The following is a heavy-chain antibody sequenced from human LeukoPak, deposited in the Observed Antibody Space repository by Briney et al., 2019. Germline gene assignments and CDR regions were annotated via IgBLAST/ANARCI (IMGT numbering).Heavy chain of an antibody. J-gene: IGHJ4*02. Sequence: GSVKVSFKASGYPFTAYYMHWVRQAPGQGLEWMGWINPDSGGTKYAQKFQDRVTMTRDTSINTAYMELNSLIYDDTAVYYCARGISGYDSWGQGTQVTVSS. V-gene: IGHV1-2*02. D-gene: IGHD5-12*01. CDR3: ARGISGYDS. CDR1: GYPFTAYY. CDR2: INPDSGGT.